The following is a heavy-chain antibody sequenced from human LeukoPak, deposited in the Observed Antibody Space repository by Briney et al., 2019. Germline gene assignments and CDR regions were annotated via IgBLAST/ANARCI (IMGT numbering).Heavy chain of an antibody. V-gene: IGHV3-21*04. Sequence: PGGSLRLSCAASGFTFSSYSMNWVRQAPGKGLEWVSSISSSSSYIYYADSVKGRFTISRDNAKNSLYLQMNSLRAEDTAVYYCAKGTLGYCSGSSCYPFDSWGQGTLVTVSS. CDR3: AKGTLGYCSGSSCYPFDS. J-gene: IGHJ4*02. CDR2: ISSSSSYI. CDR1: GFTFSSYS. D-gene: IGHD2-15*01.